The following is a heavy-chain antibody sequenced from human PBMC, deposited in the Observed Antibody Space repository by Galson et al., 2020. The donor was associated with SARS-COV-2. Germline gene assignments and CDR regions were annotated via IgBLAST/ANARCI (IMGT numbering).Heavy chain of an antibody. V-gene: IGHV1-18*04. D-gene: IGHD4-17*01. CDR2: ISCHNGNT. Sequence: ASVKVSCKASGYTFNRYGISWVRQAPGQGLEWLGWISCHNGNTNYPQKFQGRVTMTTDKSTSTVYMELRSLRSDDTAVYYCAREEDPTDYNPYFDYWGQGTQVTVSS. J-gene: IGHJ4*02. CDR1: GYTFNRYG. CDR3: AREEDPTDYNPYFDY.